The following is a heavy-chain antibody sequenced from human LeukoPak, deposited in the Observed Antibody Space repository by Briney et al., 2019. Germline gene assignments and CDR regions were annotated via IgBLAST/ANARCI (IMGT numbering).Heavy chain of an antibody. CDR3: AREDSDGSGSEQIDY. D-gene: IGHD3-10*01. V-gene: IGHV3-7*01. Sequence: GGSLRLSCTASGFTFSSYWMTWVRQAPGKGLEWVAHLKQDGSEKYYVDSVKGRFTISRDNAKNSLFLQMNSLRAEDTAVYYCAREDSDGSGSEQIDYWGQGTLVTVSS. J-gene: IGHJ4*02. CDR1: GFTFSSYW. CDR2: LKQDGSEK.